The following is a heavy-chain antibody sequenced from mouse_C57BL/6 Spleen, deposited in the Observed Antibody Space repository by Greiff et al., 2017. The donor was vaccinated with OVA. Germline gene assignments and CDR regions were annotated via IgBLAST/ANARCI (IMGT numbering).Heavy chain of an antibody. D-gene: IGHD2-3*01. V-gene: IGHV1-42*01. CDR1: GYSFTGYY. J-gene: IGHJ4*01. Sequence: VQLQQSGPELVKPGASVKISCKASGYSFTGYYMNWVKQSPEKSLEWIGEINPSTGGTTYNQKFKAKATLTVDKSSSTAYMQLKSLTSDYSAVSYCARRDMMGYGAAIDYWGPGTSVTVSS. CDR2: INPSTGGT. CDR3: ARRDMMGYGAAIDY.